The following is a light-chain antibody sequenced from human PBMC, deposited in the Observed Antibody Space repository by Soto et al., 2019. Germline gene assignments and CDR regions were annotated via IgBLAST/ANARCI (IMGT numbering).Light chain of an antibody. CDR1: QSVTSNY. CDR2: GIS. V-gene: IGKV3-20*01. J-gene: IGKJ1*01. Sequence: EVVMTQSPATLSVSPGERATLSCRASQSVTSNYLAWYQQKPGQAPRLLIYGISTRATGVPDRFSGSGSGTDFTLTISRLEPEDFAVYYCQQYGSSVWTFGQGTKVDIK. CDR3: QQYGSSVWT.